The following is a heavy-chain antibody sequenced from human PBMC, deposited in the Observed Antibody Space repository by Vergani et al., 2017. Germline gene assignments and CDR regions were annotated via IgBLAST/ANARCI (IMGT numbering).Heavy chain of an antibody. CDR3: EKDLLGCNSISCSYYMDV. J-gene: IGHJ6*03. CDR1: GFRFSSYG. CDR2: IWYDGSNK. D-gene: IGHD2/OR15-2a*01. Sequence: QVQLVESGGGVVQPGRSLRLSCAASGFRFSSYGMNWVRQAPGKGLELVAVIWYDGSNKYYSDSVKGRFTISRDNSQNTVNLQMNSLRVDDTAVYYCEKDLLGCNSISCSYYMDVWGKRATVTV. V-gene: IGHV3-33*06.